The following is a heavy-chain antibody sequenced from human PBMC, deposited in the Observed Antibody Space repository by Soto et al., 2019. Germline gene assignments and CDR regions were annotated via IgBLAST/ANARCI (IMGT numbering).Heavy chain of an antibody. CDR2: IIPIFGTA. CDR3: ARDLGSGWYNY. CDR1: GGTFSSYA. J-gene: IGHJ4*02. Sequence: SVKVSCKASGGTFSSYAISWVRRAPGQGLEWMGGIIPIFGTANYAQNFQGRVTIAADGSTNTAYMELSSLRSEDTAVYYCARDLGSGWYNYWGQGTLVTVSS. V-gene: IGHV1-69*13. D-gene: IGHD6-19*01.